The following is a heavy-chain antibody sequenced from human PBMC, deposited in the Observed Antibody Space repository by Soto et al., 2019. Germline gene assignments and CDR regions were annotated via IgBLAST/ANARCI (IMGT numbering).Heavy chain of an antibody. Sequence: SETLSLTCSVSGAALNSGNYYWSWIRQVPGKGLEWIGHIYVTGAVDYNPSPRDRITISQDTSERQFSLNLRLVTAADTAVYYCARLRIATNNYKWFDPWGQGTLVTVSS. CDR2: IYVTGAV. D-gene: IGHD2-21*01. V-gene: IGHV4-31*03. CDR1: GAALNSGNYY. J-gene: IGHJ5*02. CDR3: ARLRIATNNYKWFDP.